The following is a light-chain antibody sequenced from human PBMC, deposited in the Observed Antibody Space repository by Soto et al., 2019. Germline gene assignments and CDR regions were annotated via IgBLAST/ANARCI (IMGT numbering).Light chain of an antibody. Sequence: QTVVTQEPSFSVSPGGTDTLTCGLSSGSVSTSYYPSWYQQTPGQAPRTLIHSTNTRSSGVPNRFSGSILGNKAALTITAAQADDESDYYCVLFLGSGIWVFGGGTKLTVL. J-gene: IGLJ3*02. V-gene: IGLV8-61*01. CDR1: SGSVSTSYY. CDR2: STN. CDR3: VLFLGSGIWV.